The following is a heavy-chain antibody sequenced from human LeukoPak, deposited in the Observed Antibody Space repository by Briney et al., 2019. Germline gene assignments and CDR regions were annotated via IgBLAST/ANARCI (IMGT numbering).Heavy chain of an antibody. D-gene: IGHD2-21*02. Sequence: PSETLSLTCAVSGYSISSGYYWGWIRQPPGKGLEWIGSIYHSGSTYYNPSLKSRDTISVDTSKNQFSLKLSSVTAADTAVYYCASGPIVVVTATFDYWGQGTLVTVSS. V-gene: IGHV4-38-2*01. CDR3: ASGPIVVVTATFDY. CDR2: IYHSGST. CDR1: GYSISSGYY. J-gene: IGHJ4*02.